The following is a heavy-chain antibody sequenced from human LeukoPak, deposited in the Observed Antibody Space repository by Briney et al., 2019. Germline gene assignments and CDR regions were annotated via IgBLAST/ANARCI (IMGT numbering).Heavy chain of an antibody. CDR1: GGSFSGYY. V-gene: IGHV4-34*01. J-gene: IGHJ4*02. D-gene: IGHD6-13*01. CDR3: GRXRYXSSWYSRGLGY. Sequence: SETLSLTCAVYGGSFSGYYWSWIRQPPGKGLEWIGEINHSGSTNYNPSLKSRVTISVDTSKNQFSLKLSSVTAADTAGYYCGRXRYXSSWYSRGLGYWGQGTLVTVSS. CDR2: INHSGST.